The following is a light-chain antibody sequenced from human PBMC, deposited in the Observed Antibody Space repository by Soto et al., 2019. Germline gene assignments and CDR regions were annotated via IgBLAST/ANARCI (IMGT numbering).Light chain of an antibody. Sequence: EIVLTQSPGTLSLSPGERATLSCRASQSISSSFLAWYQQKPGQAPRLLIYGASIRTTGIPDRFSGSGSGTDFTLTISRLEPEDFAVYYCQQYGSSPGGTFGQGTILEIK. CDR2: GAS. CDR3: QQYGSSPGGT. CDR1: QSISSSF. V-gene: IGKV3-20*01. J-gene: IGKJ2*02.